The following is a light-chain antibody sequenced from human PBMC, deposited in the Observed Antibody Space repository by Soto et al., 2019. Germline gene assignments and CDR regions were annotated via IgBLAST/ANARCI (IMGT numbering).Light chain of an antibody. CDR3: QQGDSFPIT. Sequence: DIPMTQSPSSVSASVGDRVTITCRASQSISSSLAWYQQKPGTVPKLLIYAASSLQSCVPSRFSGSGAGTEFNLSITSLQPEDFGTYYCQQGDSFPITFGQGTRLDIK. J-gene: IGKJ5*01. CDR2: AAS. CDR1: QSISSS. V-gene: IGKV1-12*01.